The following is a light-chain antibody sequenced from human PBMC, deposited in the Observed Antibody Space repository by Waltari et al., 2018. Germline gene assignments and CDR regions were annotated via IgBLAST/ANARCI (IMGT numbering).Light chain of an antibody. J-gene: IGKJ1*01. CDR2: KAS. CDR3: QHGYGTPWT. Sequence: DIQMTPSPSSLSASVGDRVTITCRASENVNNYLNWYQQKPGKAPKLLIYKASTLQSGVPSRFSGSGSGTDYTFTISSLQSEDVATYYCQHGYGTPWTFGQGTKVEIK. V-gene: IGKV1-39*01. CDR1: ENVNNY.